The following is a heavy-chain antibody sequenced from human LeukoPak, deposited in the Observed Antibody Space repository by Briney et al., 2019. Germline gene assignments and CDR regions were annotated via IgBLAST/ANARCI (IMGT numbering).Heavy chain of an antibody. D-gene: IGHD5-18*01. V-gene: IGHV1-24*01. Sequence: ASVKVSCKVSGYTLTELSMHWVRQAPGKGLEWMGGFDPEDGERIHAQKFQGRVTMTRDTSISTAYMELRRLRSDDTAVYYCARALHSYGPFDYWGQGTLVTASS. CDR1: GYTLTELS. CDR2: FDPEDGER. CDR3: ARALHSYGPFDY. J-gene: IGHJ4*02.